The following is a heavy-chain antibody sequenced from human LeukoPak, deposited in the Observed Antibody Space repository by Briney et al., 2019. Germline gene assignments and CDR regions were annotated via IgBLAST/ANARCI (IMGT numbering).Heavy chain of an antibody. Sequence: PSGSLCLTCGVSGGSLSSSYWWSWVGQPPGKGLEWIGEIYLSGSTNYNPSLKSRVSISVDKSKNQFSLNLSSVTAADTAVYYCAKDGFERGDDTDYMDVWGKGTTVTVSS. J-gene: IGHJ6*03. V-gene: IGHV4-4*02. CDR2: IYLSGST. D-gene: IGHD3-22*01. CDR3: AKDGFERGDDTDYMDV. CDR1: GGSLSSSYW.